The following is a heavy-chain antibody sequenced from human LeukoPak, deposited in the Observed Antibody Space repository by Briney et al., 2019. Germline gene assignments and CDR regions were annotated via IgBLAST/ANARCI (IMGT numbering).Heavy chain of an antibody. CDR3: ARVTRGGYDGYFDY. CDR2: ISTSSSYI. V-gene: IGHV3-11*06. D-gene: IGHD5-12*01. J-gene: IGHJ4*02. CDR1: GFTFSDYY. Sequence: GGSLRLACAASGFTFSDYYMSWIGQAPGKGLEWVSFISTSSSYIYYADSLKGRFTISRDNAKKSLYLQINGLRAEDTAVYYCARVTRGGYDGYFDYWGQGTLVTVSS.